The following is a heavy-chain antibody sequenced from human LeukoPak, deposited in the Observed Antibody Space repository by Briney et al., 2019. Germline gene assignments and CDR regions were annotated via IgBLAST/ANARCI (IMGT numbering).Heavy chain of an antibody. V-gene: IGHV3-7*01. CDR3: ARDRPHGVVATRCDY. CDR2: IRQDGSDK. J-gene: IGHJ4*02. CDR1: GFTFSRNW. Sequence: PGGSLRLSCAASGFTFSRNWMSWVRQAPGKGLEWVANIRQDGSDKYYVDSVKGRFPISRDNAKNSLCLQMNSLRAEDTAVYYCARDRPHGVVATRCDYWGQGTLVTVSS. D-gene: IGHD2-15*01.